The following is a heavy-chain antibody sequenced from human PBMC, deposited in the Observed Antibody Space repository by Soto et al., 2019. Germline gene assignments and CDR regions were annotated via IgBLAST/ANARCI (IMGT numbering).Heavy chain of an antibody. V-gene: IGHV4-59*08. J-gene: IGHJ5*02. Sequence: QVQLQESGPGLVKASETLSLTCTVSGGSIDTYYWSWIRQPPGKGLQWIGYIYYSGSTTYSPSLNSRVAIPVXXSKNQFSLKLTSVTAADTAVYYCARLGGYYQSLDTWGQGTLVTVSS. CDR1: GGSIDTYY. CDR2: IYYSGST. D-gene: IGHD3-3*01. CDR3: ARLGGYYQSLDT.